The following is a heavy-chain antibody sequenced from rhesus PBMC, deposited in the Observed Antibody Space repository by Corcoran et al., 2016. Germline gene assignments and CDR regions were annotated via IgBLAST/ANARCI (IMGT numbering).Heavy chain of an antibody. Sequence: QVQLQESGPGLVTPSETLSLTCAVSGGSFSSNWWTWIRQPPGKGLEWIGEINGNVGSTNYHPSLKSRVTFSKDASKNEFSLKLSSVTAADTAVYYCASQFFYSGNYYLDYWGQGVLVTVSS. V-gene: IGHV4-80*01. CDR1: GGSFSSNW. CDR3: ASQFFYSGNYYLDY. CDR2: INGNVGST. J-gene: IGHJ4*01. D-gene: IGHD3-16*01.